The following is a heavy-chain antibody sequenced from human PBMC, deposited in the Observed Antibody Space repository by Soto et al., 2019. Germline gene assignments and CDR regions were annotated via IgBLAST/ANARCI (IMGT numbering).Heavy chain of an antibody. D-gene: IGHD1-26*01. CDR2: ISSSSSTI. V-gene: IGHV3-48*02. CDR1: GFTFSTYS. J-gene: IGHJ5*02. CDR3: IGDGGATDWFDP. Sequence: EVQLVESGGGLVQPGGSLRLSCAASGFTFSTYSMNWVRQAPGKGLERVSYISSSSSTIYYADSVKGRFTISRDNAKNSLYLQMNSLRDEDTAVYYCIGDGGATDWFDPWGQGTLVTVSS.